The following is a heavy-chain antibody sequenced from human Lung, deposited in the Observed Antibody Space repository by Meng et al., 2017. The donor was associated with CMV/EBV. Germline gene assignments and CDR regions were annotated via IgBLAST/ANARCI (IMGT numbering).Heavy chain of an antibody. CDR3: AKVPCSSTSCYPYYFDY. CDR1: GFIFSSFA. Sequence: GGSXRLXXAASGFIFSSFAMHWVRQAPGKGLEWVAVIWFDGSFKFYGDSVQGRFTISRDNSKNILYLEMNNLRAEDTAVYYCAKVPCSSTSCYPYYFDYWGQGXRVTVSS. J-gene: IGHJ4*02. D-gene: IGHD2-2*01. V-gene: IGHV3-33*06. CDR2: IWFDGSFK.